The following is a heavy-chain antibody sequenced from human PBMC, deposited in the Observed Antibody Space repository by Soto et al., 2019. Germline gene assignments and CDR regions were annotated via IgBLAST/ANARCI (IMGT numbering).Heavy chain of an antibody. D-gene: IGHD2-8*01. CDR1: GGSISSSGFS. V-gene: IGHV4-39*01. Sequence: PSETLCLTCTVSGGSISSSGFSRGWVRQPPGKGLEWIGCAYYSGNTYYNPSLKSRVTISVDTSGNQFSLRLNSVTAADTAVYYCTKVSSGWFDPWGQGTLVTXSS. CDR2: AYYSGNT. J-gene: IGHJ5*02. CDR3: TKVSSGWFDP.